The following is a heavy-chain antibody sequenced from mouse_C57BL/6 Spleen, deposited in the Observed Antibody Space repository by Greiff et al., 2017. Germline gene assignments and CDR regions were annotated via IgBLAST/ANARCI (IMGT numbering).Heavy chain of an antibody. V-gene: IGHV14-4*01. CDR1: GFNIKDDY. CDR3: TRGFTTVVAYYAMDY. CDR2: IDPENGDT. Sequence: EVQRVESGAELVRPGASVKLSCTASGFNIKDDYMHWVKQRPEQGLEWIGWIDPENGDTEYASKFQGKATITADTSSNTAYLQLSSLTSEDTAVYYCTRGFTTVVAYYAMDYWGQGTSVTVSS. J-gene: IGHJ4*01. D-gene: IGHD1-1*01.